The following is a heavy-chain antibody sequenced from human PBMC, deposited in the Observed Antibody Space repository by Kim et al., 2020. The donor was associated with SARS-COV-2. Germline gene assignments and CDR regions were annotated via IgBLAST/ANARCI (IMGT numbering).Heavy chain of an antibody. CDR3: ARAVKYGMGATNDY. CDR2: SNSDGSST. CDR1: GFTFSSYW. J-gene: IGHJ4*02. D-gene: IGHD1-26*01. Sequence: GGSLRLSCAASGFTFSSYWMHWVRQAPGKGLVWVSRSNSDGSSTSYADSVKGRFTISRDNAKNTLYLQMNSLRAEDTAVYYCARAVKYGMGATNDYWGQGTLVTVSS. V-gene: IGHV3-74*01.